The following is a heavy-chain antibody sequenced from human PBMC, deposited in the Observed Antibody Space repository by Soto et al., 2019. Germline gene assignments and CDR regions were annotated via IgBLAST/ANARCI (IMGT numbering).Heavy chain of an antibody. CDR3: ARHLGAAAGHTSGMDG. V-gene: IGHV5-51*01. CDR1: GYNFTSYW. J-gene: IGHJ6*02. CDR2: IYPGDSDT. Sequence: GESLTISCKGSGYNFTSYWIGCVRQMPGKGLEWMGIIYPGDSDTRYSPSFQGQVTISADKSISTAYLQWSSLKASDTAMYYCARHLGAAAGHTSGMDGWGQGNTVTVSS. D-gene: IGHD6-13*01.